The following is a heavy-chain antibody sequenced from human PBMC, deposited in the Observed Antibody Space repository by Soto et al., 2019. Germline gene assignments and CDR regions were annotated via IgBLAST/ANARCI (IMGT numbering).Heavy chain of an antibody. J-gene: IGHJ4*02. Sequence: QVQLVQSGAEVKKPGSSVKVSCKASGGTFSSYAISWVRQAPGQGLEWMGGIIPIFGTANYAQKFQGRVTITADKSTSTAYMELSSLRSEDTAVYYCERELTGTLTNSVFDYWGQGTLVTVS. CDR1: GGTFSSYA. D-gene: IGHD7-27*01. CDR3: ERELTGTLTNSVFDY. V-gene: IGHV1-69*06. CDR2: IIPIFGTA.